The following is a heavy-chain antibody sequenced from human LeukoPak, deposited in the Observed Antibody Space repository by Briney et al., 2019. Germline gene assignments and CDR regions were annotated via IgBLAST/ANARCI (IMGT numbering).Heavy chain of an antibody. CDR1: GFTFSSYS. J-gene: IGHJ4*02. V-gene: IGHV3-48*01. CDR3: ASAGYCSSTSCPRSDY. Sequence: GGSPRLSCAASGFTFSSYSMNWVRQAPGKGLGWVSYISSSSSTIYYADSVKGRFTISRDNAKNSLYLQMNSLRAEDTAVYYCASAGYCSSTSCPRSDYWGQGTLVTVSS. CDR2: ISSSSSTI. D-gene: IGHD2-2*01.